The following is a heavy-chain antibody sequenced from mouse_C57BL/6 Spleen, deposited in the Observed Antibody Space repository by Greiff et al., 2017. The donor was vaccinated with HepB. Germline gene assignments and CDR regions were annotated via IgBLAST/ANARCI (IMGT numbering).Heavy chain of an antibody. V-gene: IGHV1-81*01. J-gene: IGHJ3*01. CDR2: IYPRSGNT. D-gene: IGHD2-3*01. Sequence: QVQLQHSGAELARPGASVKLSCKASGYTFTSYGISWVKQRTGQGLEWIGEIYPRSGNTYYNEKFKGKATLTADKSSSTAYMELRSLTSEDSAVYFCAREGGWLLRVTWGFAYWGQGTLVTVSA. CDR3: AREGGWLLRVTWGFAY. CDR1: GYTFTSYG.